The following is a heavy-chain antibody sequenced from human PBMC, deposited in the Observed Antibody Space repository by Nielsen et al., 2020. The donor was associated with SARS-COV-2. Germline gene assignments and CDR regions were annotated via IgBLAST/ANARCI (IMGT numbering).Heavy chain of an antibody. CDR3: VKPIAARRPYDY. J-gene: IGHJ4*02. Sequence: GESLKISCAASGFTFSSYWMSWVRQAPGKGLEWVANIKQDGSEKYYVDSVKGRFTISRDNSKNTLYLQMSSLRAEDTAVYYCVKPIAARRPYDYWGQGTLVTVSS. V-gene: IGHV3-7*01. CDR2: IKQDGSEK. CDR1: GFTFSSYW. D-gene: IGHD6-6*01.